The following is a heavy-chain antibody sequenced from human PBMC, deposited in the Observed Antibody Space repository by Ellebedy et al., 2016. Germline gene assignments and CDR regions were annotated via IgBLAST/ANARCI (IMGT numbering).Heavy chain of an antibody. D-gene: IGHD1-26*01. J-gene: IGHJ6*03. V-gene: IGHV4-59*01. CDR3: ARGVPGVGSTTLALDYYMDI. CDR2: MFYSGIT. Sequence: SDTLSLTXTVSGGSMSTYYWSWIRQSPGKGLEWIGYMFYSGITNYSPSLKSRVTISLDTSKNQFSLRLNSVTAADTAVYFCARGVPGVGSTTLALDYYMDIWGKGTTVTVAS. CDR1: GGSMSTYY.